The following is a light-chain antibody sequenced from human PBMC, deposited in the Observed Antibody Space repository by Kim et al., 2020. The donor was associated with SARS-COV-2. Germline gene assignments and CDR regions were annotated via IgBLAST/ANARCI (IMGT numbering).Light chain of an antibody. V-gene: IGKV2-30*01. CDR2: KVS. CDR1: QSLVYRDGNTC. J-gene: IGKJ2*01. CDR3: MQGSHWPYT. Sequence: QPASIACRSSQSLVYRDGNTCLSWFQQRPGQSPRRLLYKVSTRDSGVPARFSGSGSGTDFTLNLSRVEAEYVGVYYCMQGSHWPYTFGQGTKLEI.